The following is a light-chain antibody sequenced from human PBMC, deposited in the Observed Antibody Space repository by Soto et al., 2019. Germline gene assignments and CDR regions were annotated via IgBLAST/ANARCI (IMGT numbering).Light chain of an antibody. CDR2: GAS. J-gene: IGKJ4*01. CDR1: QSVSSSY. V-gene: IGKV3-20*01. Sequence: ESVLTQSPGTLSLSPGERATLSCRTSQSVSSSYLAWYQQRIGQAPRLLIYGASIRVTGIPDRFSGSGSGTDFTLTISRLEPEDFGVYYCQQYGSSPLTFGGGTRVDIK. CDR3: QQYGSSPLT.